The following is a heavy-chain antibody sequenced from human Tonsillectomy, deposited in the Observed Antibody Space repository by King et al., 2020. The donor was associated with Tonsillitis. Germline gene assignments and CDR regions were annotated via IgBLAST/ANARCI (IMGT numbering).Heavy chain of an antibody. CDR3: ARRQQLVLDSYGMDV. D-gene: IGHD6-13*01. Sequence: QLVQSGAEVKKPGESLKISCKGSGYSFTSYWIGWVRQMPGKGLEWMGIIYPGDSDTRYSPSFQDQVTISADKSISTAYLQWSSLKDSDTAMYYSARRQQLVLDSYGMDVWGQGTTVTVSS. J-gene: IGHJ6*02. V-gene: IGHV5-51*01. CDR2: IYPGDSDT. CDR1: GYSFTSYW.